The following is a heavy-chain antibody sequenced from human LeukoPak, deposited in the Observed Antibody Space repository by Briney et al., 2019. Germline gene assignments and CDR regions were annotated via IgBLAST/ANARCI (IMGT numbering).Heavy chain of an antibody. D-gene: IGHD3-22*01. Sequence: PSETLSLTCAVYGGSFSGYYWSWIRQTPGKGLEWIGEINHSGSTNYNPSLKSRVTISVDTSKNQFSLKLSSVTAADTAVYYCAREPKNYYDSSALDYWGQGTLVTVSS. J-gene: IGHJ4*02. CDR3: AREPKNYYDSSALDY. CDR1: GGSFSGYY. V-gene: IGHV4-34*01. CDR2: INHSGST.